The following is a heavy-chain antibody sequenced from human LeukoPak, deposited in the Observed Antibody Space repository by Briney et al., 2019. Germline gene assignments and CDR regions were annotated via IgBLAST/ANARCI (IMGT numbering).Heavy chain of an antibody. V-gene: IGHV4-34*01. D-gene: IGHD6-13*01. Sequence: PSETLSLTCAVYGGSFSGYYWSWIRQPPGKGLEWIGEINHSGSTNYNPSLKSRVTISVDTCKNQFSLKLRSVTAADTAVYYCARESRQQLVDYWGQGTLVTVSS. J-gene: IGHJ4*02. CDR3: ARESRQQLVDY. CDR1: GGSFSGYY. CDR2: INHSGST.